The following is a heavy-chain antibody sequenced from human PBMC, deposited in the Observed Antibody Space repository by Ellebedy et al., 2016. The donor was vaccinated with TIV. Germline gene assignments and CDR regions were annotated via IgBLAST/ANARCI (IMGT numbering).Heavy chain of an antibody. V-gene: IGHV3-11*01. CDR1: GFTFSDYY. Sequence: GESLKISCAASGFTFSDYYMDWIRQAPGKGPEWLSYISSSGDIIYYADSVKGRFTISRDNTENSLYLQMNSLRAEDTAVYYCARDIQRPGDFLYFDYWGQGILVTVSS. CDR3: ARDIQRPGDFLYFDY. CDR2: ISSSGDII. D-gene: IGHD2-21*02. J-gene: IGHJ4*02.